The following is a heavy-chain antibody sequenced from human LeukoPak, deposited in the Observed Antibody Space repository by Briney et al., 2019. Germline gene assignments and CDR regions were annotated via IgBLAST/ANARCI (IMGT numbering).Heavy chain of an antibody. CDR3: AKRSLSSSSYFDY. CDR2: ISGSGGST. V-gene: IGHV3-23*01. Sequence: GGSLRLSCAASGFTFSSYAMSWVRQAPGKGLEWVSAISGSGGSTYYADSVKGRFTISRDNSKNTLYLQMNSLRADDTAVYYCAKRSLSSSSYFDYWGQGTLVTVSS. D-gene: IGHD6-6*01. CDR1: GFTFSSYA. J-gene: IGHJ4*02.